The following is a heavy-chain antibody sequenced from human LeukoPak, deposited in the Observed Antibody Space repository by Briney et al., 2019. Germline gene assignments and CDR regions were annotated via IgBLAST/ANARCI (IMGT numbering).Heavy chain of an antibody. D-gene: IGHD3-10*02. V-gene: IGHV3-48*03. CDR2: ISRNGHLI. CDR1: GFTFSAYE. CDR3: AELGITMIGGV. Sequence: QPGGSLRLSCVVSGFTFSAYEMNWVRQAPGKGLEWVAYISRNGHLIYYADSVKGRFTISRDSAKNSLYLQMNNLRAEDTAVYYCAELGITMIGGVWGKGTTVTISS. J-gene: IGHJ6*04.